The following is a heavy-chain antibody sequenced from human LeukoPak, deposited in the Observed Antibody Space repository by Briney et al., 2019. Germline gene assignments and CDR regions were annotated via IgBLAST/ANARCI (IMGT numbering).Heavy chain of an antibody. CDR2: ISSSSSYI. Sequence: PGGSLRLSCAASGFTFSSYSMNWVRQAPGKGLEWVSSISSSSSYIYYADSVKGRFTISRDNSENTLYLQMNSLRPEDTAVYYCVREGLGPSFSAWFDPWGHGTLVTVSS. V-gene: IGHV3-21*01. CDR1: GFTFSSYS. CDR3: VREGLGPSFSAWFDP. J-gene: IGHJ5*02. D-gene: IGHD3/OR15-3a*01.